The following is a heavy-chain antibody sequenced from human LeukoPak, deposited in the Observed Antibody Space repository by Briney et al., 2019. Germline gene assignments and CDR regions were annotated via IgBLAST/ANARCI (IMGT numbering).Heavy chain of an antibody. CDR2: IYYSGST. V-gene: IGHV4-39*07. CDR1: GGSISSSSYY. CDR3: ARDLGHSGAYDFWSGYFAEENYYYYMDV. Sequence: SETLSLTCTVSGGSISSSSYYWGWIRQPPGKGLEWIGSIYYSGSTYYNPSLKSRVTISVDTSKNQFSLKLSSVTAADTAVYYCARDLGHSGAYDFWSGYFAEENYYYYMDVWGKGTTVTVSS. D-gene: IGHD3-3*01. J-gene: IGHJ6*03.